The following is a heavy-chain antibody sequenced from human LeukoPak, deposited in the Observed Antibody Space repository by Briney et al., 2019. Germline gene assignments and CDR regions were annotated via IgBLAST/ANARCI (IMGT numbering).Heavy chain of an antibody. CDR2: IYYSGST. D-gene: IGHD5-12*01. J-gene: IGHJ4*02. CDR1: GGSISSYY. V-gene: IGHV4-59*01. CDR3: ARDGWGGSTFDY. Sequence: KSSETLSLTCTVSGGSISSYYWNWIRQPPGKGLEWIGYIYYSGSTNYNPSLKSRVTISVDTSKNQFSLKLSSVTAADTAVYYSARDGWGGSTFDYWGQGTLVTVSS.